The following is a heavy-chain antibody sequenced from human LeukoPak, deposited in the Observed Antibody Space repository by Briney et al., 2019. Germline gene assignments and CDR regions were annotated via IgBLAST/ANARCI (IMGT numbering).Heavy chain of an antibody. V-gene: IGHV4-39*07. CDR1: GGSISRSSYY. CDR2: MYYSGST. D-gene: IGHD2-15*01. Sequence: PSETLSLTCSVSGGSISRSSYYWGWIRQPPGKGLEWIGSMYYSGSTYYNPSLKSRVTISVDTSKNQFSLKLSSVTAADTAVYYCARKFPVGYCSGGSCSGLAWFDPWGQGTLVTVSS. J-gene: IGHJ5*02. CDR3: ARKFPVGYCSGGSCSGLAWFDP.